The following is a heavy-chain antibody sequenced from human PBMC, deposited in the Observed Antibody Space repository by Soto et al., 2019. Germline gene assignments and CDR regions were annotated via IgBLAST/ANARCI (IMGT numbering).Heavy chain of an antibody. Sequence: PXASLSLPCAVCGGSISSSNWWSWVRQPPGKGLEWIGEIYHSGSTNYNPSLKSRVTISVDKSKNQFSLKLSSVTAADTAVYYCARLWYGGTYYYYYGMDVCGQRTTVTVSS. J-gene: IGHJ6*02. CDR3: ARLWYGGTYYYYYGMDV. CDR1: GGSISSSNW. V-gene: IGHV4-4*02. CDR2: IYHSGST. D-gene: IGHD2-15*01.